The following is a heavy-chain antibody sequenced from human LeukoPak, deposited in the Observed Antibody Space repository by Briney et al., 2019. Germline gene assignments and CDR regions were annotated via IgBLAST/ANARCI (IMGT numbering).Heavy chain of an antibody. CDR1: GFSVSSYG. CDR3: VRDRAEGRAWVEFDP. Sequence: GGSLRLSCVASGFSVSSYGMSWVRQAPGKAPEWVSLVYSAGATHYADSVQGRFIISRGNSKNTLYLQMNNLRVEDTAVYHCVRDRAEGRAWVEFDPWGQGTVVTVSS. CDR2: VYSAGAT. J-gene: IGHJ5*02. V-gene: IGHV3-66*02.